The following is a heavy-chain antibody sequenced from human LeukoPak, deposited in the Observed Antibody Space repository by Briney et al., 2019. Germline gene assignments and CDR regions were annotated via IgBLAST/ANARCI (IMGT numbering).Heavy chain of an antibody. Sequence: ASVKVSCKASGYTFTSYYMHWVRQAPGQGLEWMGIINPSGGSTSYAQKFQGRVTMTEDTSTDTAYMELSSLRSEDTAVYYCATYYYDSSGYDYYFDYWGQGTLVTVSS. CDR2: INPSGGST. J-gene: IGHJ4*02. D-gene: IGHD3-22*01. CDR1: GYTFTSYY. V-gene: IGHV1-46*01. CDR3: ATYYYDSSGYDYYFDY.